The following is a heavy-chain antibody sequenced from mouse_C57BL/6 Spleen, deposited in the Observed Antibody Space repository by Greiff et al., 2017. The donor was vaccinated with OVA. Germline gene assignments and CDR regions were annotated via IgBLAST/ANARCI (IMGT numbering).Heavy chain of an antibody. CDR2: INPSNGGT. J-gene: IGHJ2*01. D-gene: IGHD1-1*01. Sequence: QVQLQQSGTELVKPGASVKLSCKASGYTFTSYWMHWVKQRPGQGLEWIGNINPSNGGTNYNEKFKSKATLTVDKSSSTAYMQLSSLTSGDSAVYYCARLYYGSRIDFDYWGQGTTLTVSS. CDR3: ARLYYGSRIDFDY. V-gene: IGHV1-53*01. CDR1: GYTFTSYW.